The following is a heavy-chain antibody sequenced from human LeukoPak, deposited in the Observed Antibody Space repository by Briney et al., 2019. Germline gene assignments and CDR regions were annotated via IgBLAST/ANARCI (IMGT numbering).Heavy chain of an antibody. CDR2: ISGSGGET. CDR1: GFTFSNYA. CDR3: AELGITMIGGV. J-gene: IGHJ6*04. V-gene: IGHV3-23*01. D-gene: IGHD3-10*02. Sequence: GGSLRLSCAASGFTFSNYAMSWVRQAPGKGLEWVSVISGSGGETYYADSVKGRFTISRDNAKNSLYLQMNSLRAEDTAVYYCAELGITMIGGVWGKGTTVTISS.